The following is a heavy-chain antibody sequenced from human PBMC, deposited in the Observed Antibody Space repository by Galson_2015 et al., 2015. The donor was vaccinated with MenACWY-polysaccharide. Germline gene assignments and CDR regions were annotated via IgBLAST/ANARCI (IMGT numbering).Heavy chain of an antibody. CDR2: ISNSGSET. Sequence: SLRLSCAASGFRINPYYMSWVRQAPGRGLEWVSSISNSGSETQYTVSVRGRFAISRDIAKNSLLLQMNSLGVEDTAIYYCAKDFHNYGMDVWGHGTTVIVSS. V-gene: IGHV3-21*01. J-gene: IGHJ6*02. D-gene: IGHD3-3*01. CDR3: AKDFHNYGMDV. CDR1: GFRINPYY.